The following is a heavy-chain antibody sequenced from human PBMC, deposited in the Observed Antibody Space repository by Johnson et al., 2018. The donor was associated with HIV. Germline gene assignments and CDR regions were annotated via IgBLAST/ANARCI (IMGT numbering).Heavy chain of an antibody. V-gene: IGHV3-30-3*01. CDR2: ISYDGSNK. CDR3: ATLNGHAFDI. J-gene: IGHJ3*02. CDR1: GFVFSSYA. Sequence: QVLLVESGGGVVQPGRSLRLSCAASGFVFSSYAMHWVRQAPGKGLEWVALISYDGSNKNYANSLKGRFIISRDNDKNSLYLQMNSLRAEDTAVYYCATLNGHAFDIWGQGTMVTVSS.